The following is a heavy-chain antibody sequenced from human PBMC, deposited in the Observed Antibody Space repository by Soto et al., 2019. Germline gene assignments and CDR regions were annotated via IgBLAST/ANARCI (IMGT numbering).Heavy chain of an antibody. CDR2: INPNSGGT. D-gene: IGHD1-26*01. CDR1: GYTFTGYY. J-gene: IGHJ4*02. Sequence: ASVKVSCKASGYTFTGYYMHWVRQAPGQGLEWMGWINPNSGGTNCAQKFQGWVTMTRDTSISTAYMELSRLRSDDTAVYYCARAQPYYELDYWGQGTLVTVSS. V-gene: IGHV1-2*04. CDR3: ARAQPYYELDY.